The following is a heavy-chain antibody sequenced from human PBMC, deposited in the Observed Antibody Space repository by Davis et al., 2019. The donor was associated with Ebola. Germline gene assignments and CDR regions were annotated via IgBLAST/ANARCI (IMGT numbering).Heavy chain of an antibody. CDR3: AREDYYGSGSLAPLRGMDV. CDR2: ISSSSSYI. CDR1: GFTFSSYS. V-gene: IGHV3-21*01. J-gene: IGHJ6*02. D-gene: IGHD3-10*01. Sequence: GGSLRLSCAASGFTFSSYSMNWVRQAPGKGLEWVSSISSSSSYIYYADSVKGRFTISRDNAKNSLYLQMNSLRAEDTAVYYCAREDYYGSGSLAPLRGMDVWGQGTTVTVSS.